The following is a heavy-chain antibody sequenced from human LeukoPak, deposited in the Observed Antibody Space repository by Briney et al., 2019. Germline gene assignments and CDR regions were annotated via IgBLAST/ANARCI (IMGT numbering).Heavy chain of an antibody. CDR1: GYTFTSYA. J-gene: IGHJ6*02. D-gene: IGHD3-10*01. CDR3: ARGVGAWWFGGDYYGMDV. Sequence: GASVKVSCKASGYTFTSYAMHWVRQAPGQRLEWMGWINAGNGNTKYSQKFQGRVTITRDTSASTAYMELSSLRSEDTAVYYCARGVGAWWFGGDYYGMDVWGQGTTVTVSS. CDR2: INAGNGNT. V-gene: IGHV1-3*01.